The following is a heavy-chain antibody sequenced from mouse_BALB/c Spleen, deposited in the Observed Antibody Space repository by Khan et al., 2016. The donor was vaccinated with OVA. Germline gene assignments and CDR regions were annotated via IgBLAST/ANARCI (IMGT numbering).Heavy chain of an antibody. CDR2: VSTGGGYT. CDR3: TKLAYCYDREGFAY. V-gene: IGHV5-6*01. J-gene: IGHJ3*01. CDR1: GFTFSTYG. D-gene: IGHD1-1*01. Sequence: EVQLVETGGDLVKPGGSLKLSCAASGFTFSTYGMSWVRQTPDKRLEWVANVSTGGGYTYYPDSVKGRFTISRDHAKNTLYLQMSGLKSEDTAMFYCTKLAYCYDREGFAYWGQGTLVTVSA.